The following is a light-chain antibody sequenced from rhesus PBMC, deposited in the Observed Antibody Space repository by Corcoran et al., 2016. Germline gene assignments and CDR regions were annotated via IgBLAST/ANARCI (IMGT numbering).Light chain of an antibody. CDR2: DAS. J-gene: IGKJ2*01. V-gene: IGKV1-18*01. CDR3: KQGYSPPYS. CDR1: QGISRW. Sequence: DIQMTQSPSSLSASVGDKVTITCRATQGISRWLACYQQKPGTAPARLIYDASSLQSGCPSRFSVSGAGTDYTLTISSLQPEDFATYYRKQGYSPPYSFGQGTKVEIK.